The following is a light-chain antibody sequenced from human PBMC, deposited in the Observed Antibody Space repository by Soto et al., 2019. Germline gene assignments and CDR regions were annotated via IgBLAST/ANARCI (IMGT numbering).Light chain of an antibody. V-gene: IGKV1-33*01. CDR3: QQYHNHPPFT. J-gene: IGKJ3*01. Sequence: DIQMTQSPSSLSASVGDRVTITCQASQDIGNFLNWYQQKPGKGPKLLIYDASNLETGVPTRFSGSGSGTDFTFTLSSRQPEDIATYYYQQYHNHPPFTFGPGTKVDIK. CDR1: QDIGNF. CDR2: DAS.